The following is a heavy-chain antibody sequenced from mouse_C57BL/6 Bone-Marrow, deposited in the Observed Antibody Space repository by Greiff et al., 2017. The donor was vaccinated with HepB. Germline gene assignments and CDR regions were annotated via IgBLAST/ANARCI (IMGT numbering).Heavy chain of an antibody. CDR1: GFSLSTYGMG. J-gene: IGHJ3*01. CDR3: ARKNYGSTWFAY. D-gene: IGHD1-1*01. CDR2: IWWDDDK. Sequence: QVTLKESGPGILQPSQTLSLTCSFSGFSLSTYGMGVGWIRQPSGKGLEWLAHIWWDDDKYYNTALKSRLTISKDTSKNPVFLKIANVDTADTATYYCARKNYGSTWFAYWGQGTLVTVSA. V-gene: IGHV8-8*01.